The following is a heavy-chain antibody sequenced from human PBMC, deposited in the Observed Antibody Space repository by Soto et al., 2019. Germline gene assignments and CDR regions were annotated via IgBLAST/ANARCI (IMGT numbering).Heavy chain of an antibody. J-gene: IGHJ6*02. Sequence: ASVKVSCKASGYTFTSYGISCVRQAPGQGLEWMGWISAYNGNTNYAQKLQGRVTMTTDTSTSTAYMELRSLRSDDTAVYYCARDAAKSYYYYYGMDVWGQGTTVTVSS. CDR2: ISAYNGNT. V-gene: IGHV1-18*01. D-gene: IGHD6-25*01. CDR1: GYTFTSYG. CDR3: ARDAAKSYYYYYGMDV.